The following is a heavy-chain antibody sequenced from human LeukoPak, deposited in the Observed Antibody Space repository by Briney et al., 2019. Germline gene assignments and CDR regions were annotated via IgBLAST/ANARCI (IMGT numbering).Heavy chain of an antibody. CDR1: GFTFSSYG. J-gene: IGHJ6*03. CDR2: ISGSGGST. Sequence: GRSLRLSCAASGFTFSSYGMSWVRQAPGKGLEWVSAISGSGGSTYYADSVKGRFTISRDNSKNTLYLQMNSLRAEDTAVYYCAKAAAAASRYYYYYYMDVWGKGTTVTISS. CDR3: AKAAAAASRYYYYYYMDV. V-gene: IGHV3-23*01. D-gene: IGHD6-13*01.